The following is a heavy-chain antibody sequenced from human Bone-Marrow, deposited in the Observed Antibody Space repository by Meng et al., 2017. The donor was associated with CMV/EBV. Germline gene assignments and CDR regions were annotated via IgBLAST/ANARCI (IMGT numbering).Heavy chain of an antibody. CDR1: GFTFDDYG. V-gene: IGHV3-20*04. CDR3: AKEGSSSWPYYYYGMDV. D-gene: IGHD6-13*01. CDR2: INWNGGST. Sequence: GGSLRLSCAASGFTFDDYGMSWVRQAPGKGLEWVSGINWNGGSTGYADSVKGRFTISRDNAKNSLYLQMNSLRAEDTAVYYCAKEGSSSWPYYYYGMDVWGQGTTVTVSS. J-gene: IGHJ6*02.